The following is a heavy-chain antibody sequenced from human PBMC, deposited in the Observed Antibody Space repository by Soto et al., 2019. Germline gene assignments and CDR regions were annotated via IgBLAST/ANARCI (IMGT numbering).Heavy chain of an antibody. CDR1: GGTFSSYA. V-gene: IGHV1-69*12. J-gene: IGHJ6*02. CDR3: AGHSSGVPGYYYGMDV. CDR2: IIPIFETA. D-gene: IGHD3-22*01. Sequence: QVQLVQSGAEVKKPGSSVKVSCKASGGTFSSYAISWVRQAPGQGLEWMGGIIPIFETADYAQKFQCRVTITAAESTNTAYMELSSLRSEDTAVYYCAGHSSGVPGYYYGMDVWGQGTTVTVSS.